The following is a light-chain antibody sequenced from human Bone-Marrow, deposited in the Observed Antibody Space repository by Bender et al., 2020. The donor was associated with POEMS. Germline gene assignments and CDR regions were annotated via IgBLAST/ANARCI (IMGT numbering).Light chain of an antibody. J-gene: IGLJ1*01. CDR3: QVWDTGNDHYV. V-gene: IGLV3-10*01. CDR2: EDS. Sequence: SYELTQPPSVSVSPGQTARITCSGDALPRKYAYWYQQKAGQAPVLVIYEDSKRPSGIPERFSGSNSGNTATLTLSRVEAGDEADYYCQVWDTGNDHYVFGSGTKVTVL. CDR1: ALPRKY.